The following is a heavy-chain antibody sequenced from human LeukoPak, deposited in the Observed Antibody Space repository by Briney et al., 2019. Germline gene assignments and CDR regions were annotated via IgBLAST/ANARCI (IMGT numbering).Heavy chain of an antibody. CDR3: ARAGYSWFDP. CDR2: INPSGST. Sequence: PSETLSLTCAVYGGSFSDYYWSWIRQPPGKGLEWIGEINPSGSTNYSPSLKSRVTISVDTSKNQFSLKLSSVAAADTAVYYCARAGYSWFDPWGQGTLVTVSS. J-gene: IGHJ5*02. V-gene: IGHV4-34*01. CDR1: GGSFSDYY. D-gene: IGHD2-15*01.